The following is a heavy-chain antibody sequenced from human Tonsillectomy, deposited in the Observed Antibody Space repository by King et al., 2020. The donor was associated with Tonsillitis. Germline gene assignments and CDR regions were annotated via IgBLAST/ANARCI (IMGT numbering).Heavy chain of an antibody. CDR3: ARPRHCGGDCYSHYYFDY. CDR1: GFSFTSYW. D-gene: IGHD2-21*02. CDR2: IYPGDSDT. Sequence: VQLVQSGAEVKKPGESLKISCKGSGFSFTSYWIGWVRQMPGKGLEWMGIIYPGDSDTRYSPSFQGQVTISAAKSISTAYLQWSSLKASDTAMYYCARPRHCGGDCYSHYYFDYWGQGTLVTVSS. V-gene: IGHV5-51*01. J-gene: IGHJ4*02.